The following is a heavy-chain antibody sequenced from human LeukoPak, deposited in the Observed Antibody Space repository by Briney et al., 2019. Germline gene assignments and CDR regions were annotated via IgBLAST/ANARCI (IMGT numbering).Heavy chain of an antibody. D-gene: IGHD2-2*01. J-gene: IGHJ3*02. CDR2: IIPIFGTA. Sequence: SVKVPCKASGGTFSSYAISWVRQAPGQGLEWMGGIIPIFGTANYAQKFQGRVTITTDESTSTAYMELSSLRSEDTAVYYCARDRTGSTSPDAFDIWGQGTMVTVSS. CDR1: GGTFSSYA. V-gene: IGHV1-69*05. CDR3: ARDRTGSTSPDAFDI.